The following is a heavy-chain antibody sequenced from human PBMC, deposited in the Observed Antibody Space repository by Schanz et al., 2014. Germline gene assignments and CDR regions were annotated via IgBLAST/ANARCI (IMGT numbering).Heavy chain of an antibody. Sequence: VQLVESGGGLVQPGGSLRLSCAASGFIFSNSWMSWVRQAPGKGLEWVANIKQDGSEKYYVDSVKGRFTISRDNAKTSFFLQLNSLTAEATAFFFCPRYYELALSSPRHDAFDVWGQGTVVTVSS. D-gene: IGHD3-16*01. CDR1: GFIFSNSW. V-gene: IGHV3-7*01. J-gene: IGHJ3*01. CDR2: IKQDGSEK. CDR3: PRYYELALSSPRHDAFDV.